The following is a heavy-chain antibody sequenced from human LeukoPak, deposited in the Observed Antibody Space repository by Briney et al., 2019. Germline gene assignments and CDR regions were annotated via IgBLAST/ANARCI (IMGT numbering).Heavy chain of an antibody. D-gene: IGHD1-26*01. J-gene: IGHJ4*02. CDR2: IKQDGGEQ. CDR3: ARDKIVGATRFDY. CDR1: GFTFSSYW. V-gene: IGHV3-7*01. Sequence: GGSLRLSCVASGFTFSSYWMSWVRQAPGKGPEWVAHIKQDGGEQYYVDSVKGRFTISRDNAKNSLYLQMNSLRAEDTAVYYCARDKIVGATRFDYWGQGSLVTVSS.